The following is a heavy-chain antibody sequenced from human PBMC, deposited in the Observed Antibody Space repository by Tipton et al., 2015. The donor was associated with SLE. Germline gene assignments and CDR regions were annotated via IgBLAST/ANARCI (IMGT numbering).Heavy chain of an antibody. Sequence: SLRLSCAASGFTFDDYAMHWVRQAPGKGLEWVSGISWNSGSIGYADSVKGRFTISRDNSKNTLYLQMNSLRAEDTAVYYCRALTVEESWGQGTLVTVSS. CDR3: RALTVEES. V-gene: IGHV3-9*01. CDR2: ISWNSGSI. CDR1: GFTFDDYA. D-gene: IGHD5-24*01. J-gene: IGHJ5*02.